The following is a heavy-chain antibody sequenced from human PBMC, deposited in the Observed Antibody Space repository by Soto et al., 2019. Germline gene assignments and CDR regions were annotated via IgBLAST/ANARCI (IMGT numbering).Heavy chain of an antibody. D-gene: IGHD1-1*01. Sequence: QVHLLQSGAEVKKHGASVKVSCKASGYTFTSYGITWVRQAPGQGLEWMGWISAHNGNTDYAQKLQGRVIVTRDTSTSTAYMELRSLRSDDTAVYYCARGRYGDYWGQGALVTVSS. CDR1: GYTFTSYG. J-gene: IGHJ4*02. CDR3: ARGRYGDY. CDR2: ISAHNGNT. V-gene: IGHV1-18*01.